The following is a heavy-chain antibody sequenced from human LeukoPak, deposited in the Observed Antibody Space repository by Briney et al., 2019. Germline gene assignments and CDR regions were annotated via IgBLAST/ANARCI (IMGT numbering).Heavy chain of an antibody. J-gene: IGHJ4*02. CDR2: IIPIFGIA. V-gene: IGHV1-69*04. D-gene: IGHD3-22*01. CDR1: GGTFSSYA. Sequence: SVKVSCKASGGTFSSYAISWVRQAPGQRLEWMGRIIPIFGIANYAQKFQGRVTITADKSTSTAYMELSSLRSEDTAVYYCARDPDEDYYDSSGYYYWGQGTLVTVSS. CDR3: ARDPDEDYYDSSGYYY.